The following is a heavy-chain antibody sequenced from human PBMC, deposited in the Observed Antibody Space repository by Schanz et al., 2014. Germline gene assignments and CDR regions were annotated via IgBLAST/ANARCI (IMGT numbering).Heavy chain of an antibody. CDR3: ARGREVVAKIFDV. V-gene: IGHV3-64*04. CDR2: ISSNGGST. Sequence: QAQLVESGGGVVQPGRSLRLSCSASGFTFSSYSMYWVRQAPGKGLEYVSVISSNGGSTDFADSVKGRFTISRDNSKNTLYLLLNSLRAEDTAVYYCARGREVVAKIFDVWGQGTMVTVSS. J-gene: IGHJ3*01. D-gene: IGHD3-22*01. CDR1: GFTFSSYS.